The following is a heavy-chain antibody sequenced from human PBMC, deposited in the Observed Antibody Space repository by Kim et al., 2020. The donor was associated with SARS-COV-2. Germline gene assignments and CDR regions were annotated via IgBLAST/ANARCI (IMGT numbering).Heavy chain of an antibody. Sequence: GGSLRLSCAASGFTFDDYAMHWVRQAPGKGLEWVSGISWNSGSIGYADSAKGRFTISRDNAKNSLYLQMNSLRAEDTALYYCAKGSSYYYDSSGYYYDLNWYFDLWGRVTLVTVSS. J-gene: IGHJ2*01. CDR1: GFTFDDYA. CDR3: AKGSSYYYDSSGYYYDLNWYFDL. V-gene: IGHV3-9*01. CDR2: ISWNSGSI. D-gene: IGHD3-22*01.